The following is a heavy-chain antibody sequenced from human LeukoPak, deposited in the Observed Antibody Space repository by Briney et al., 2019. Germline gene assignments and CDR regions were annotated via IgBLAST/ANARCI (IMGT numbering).Heavy chain of an antibody. CDR1: GYSFTTYW. CDR3: ARHLFGSVTHNVDY. Sequence: PGESLKISCKGSGYSFTTYWITWVRQMPGKGLEWTGTIDPSDSYTNYSPSFQGHVSISVDKSISTVYLQWSSLKASDTAMYYCARHLFGSVTHNVDYWGQGTLVTVSS. CDR2: IDPSDSYT. V-gene: IGHV5-10-1*01. J-gene: IGHJ4*02. D-gene: IGHD3-10*01.